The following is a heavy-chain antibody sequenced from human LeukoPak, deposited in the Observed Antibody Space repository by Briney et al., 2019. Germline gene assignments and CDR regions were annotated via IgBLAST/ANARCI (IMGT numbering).Heavy chain of an antibody. Sequence: GGSLRLSCAASGFTFSSYSMNWVRQAPGKGLEWVSSISSSSSYIYYADSVKGRFTISRDNAKNSLYLQMNSLRAEDTAVYYCASLSVEDTAMVSNNWFDPWGQGTLVTVSS. J-gene: IGHJ5*02. CDR1: GFTFSSYS. CDR3: ASLSVEDTAMVSNNWFDP. D-gene: IGHD5-18*01. CDR2: ISSSSSYI. V-gene: IGHV3-21*01.